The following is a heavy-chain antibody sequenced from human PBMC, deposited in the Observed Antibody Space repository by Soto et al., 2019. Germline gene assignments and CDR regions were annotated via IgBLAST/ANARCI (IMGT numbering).Heavy chain of an antibody. V-gene: IGHV3-73*02. D-gene: IGHD1-26*01. J-gene: IGHJ6*02. CDR2: IRSKANSYAT. CDR3: TRNSGSYYPTDYYYYGMDV. Sequence: VQLVESGGGLVQPGGSLKLSCAASGFTFSGSAMHWFRQASGKGLEGVGRIRSKANSYATAYAASVKGRFTISRDDSKNTAYLQMNSLKTEDTAVYYCTRNSGSYYPTDYYYYGMDVWGQGTTVTVSS. CDR1: GFTFSGSA.